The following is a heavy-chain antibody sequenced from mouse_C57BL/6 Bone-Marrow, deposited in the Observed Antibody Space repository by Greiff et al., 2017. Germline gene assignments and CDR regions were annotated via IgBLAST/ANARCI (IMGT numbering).Heavy chain of an antibody. CDR3: ARDYGSSYWYFDV. CDR1: GYTFTSYD. CDR2: IYPRDGRT. J-gene: IGHJ1*03. Sequence: VMLVESGPELVKPGASVKLSCKASGYTFTSYDINWVKQRPGQGLEWIGWIYPRDGRTKYNEKFKGKATLTVDTSSSTAYMELHSLTSADSAVYCCARDYGSSYWYFDVWGTGTTVTVSS. D-gene: IGHD1-1*01. V-gene: IGHV1-85*01.